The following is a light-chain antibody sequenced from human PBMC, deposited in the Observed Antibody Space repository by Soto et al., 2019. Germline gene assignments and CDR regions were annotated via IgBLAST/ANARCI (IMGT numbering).Light chain of an antibody. J-gene: IGKJ2*02. CDR2: GTS. CDR3: QQYGTSPCT. CDR1: QSVTSNS. Sequence: EIVLTQSPGTLSLSSGERATLSCRASQSVTSNSLAWYQQRPGQAPRLLIYGTSTRATGIPDRLSGSGSGTDFTLIISRLEPEDFAMYYCQQYGTSPCTFGQGTRLEIK. V-gene: IGKV3-20*01.